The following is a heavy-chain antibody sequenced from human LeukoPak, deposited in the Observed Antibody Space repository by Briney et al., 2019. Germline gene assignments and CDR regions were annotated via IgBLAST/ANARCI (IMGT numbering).Heavy chain of an antibody. V-gene: IGHV3-33*01. CDR3: ARDREAAAVR. Sequence: GGSLRLSCASSGFTFSSDGMHSVGQGPGKGLEGVAVIWCDGSKKYYADSMKGRFIISRDNSTTALYLQMHSLRAEGTAVYYCARDREAAAVRWGQGTLVTVSS. D-gene: IGHD6-13*01. CDR1: GFTFSSDG. J-gene: IGHJ4*02. CDR2: IWCDGSKK.